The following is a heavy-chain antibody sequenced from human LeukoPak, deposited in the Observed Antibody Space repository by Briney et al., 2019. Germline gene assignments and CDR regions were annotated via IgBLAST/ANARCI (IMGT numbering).Heavy chain of an antibody. J-gene: IGHJ6*02. V-gene: IGHV3-23*01. CDR2: ISGSGGST. Sequence: GGSLRLSCAASGFTFSSYAMSWVRQAPGKGLEWVSAISGSGGSTYYADSVKGRFIISRDNSKNTLYLQMHSLRAEDTAVYYCAKAGRDYDGSGYYYHYYYGMDVWGQGGTVTVSS. D-gene: IGHD3-22*01. CDR1: GFTFSSYA. CDR3: AKAGRDYDGSGYYYHYYYGMDV.